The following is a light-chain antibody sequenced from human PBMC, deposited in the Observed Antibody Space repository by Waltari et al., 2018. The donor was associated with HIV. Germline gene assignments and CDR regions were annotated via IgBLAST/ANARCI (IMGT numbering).Light chain of an antibody. CDR3: QQYGSSS. Sequence: EIVLTQPPGTLSLSPRERATLSCRASKSVSSTYLPWHQQRPAQSPRLPIYGASNRGTGIPDSFSGSGSGSDFTLSISRLEAEDFAVYYYQQYGSSSFGQGTKVEIK. J-gene: IGKJ1*01. CDR1: KSVSSTY. V-gene: IGKV3-20*01. CDR2: GAS.